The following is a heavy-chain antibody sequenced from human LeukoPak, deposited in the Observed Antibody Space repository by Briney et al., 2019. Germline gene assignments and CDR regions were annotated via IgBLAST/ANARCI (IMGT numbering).Heavy chain of an antibody. J-gene: IGHJ2*01. CDR1: GLIVSGDY. V-gene: IGHV3-66*01. CDR2: IYSGGTT. Sequence: GGSLRLSCAASGLIVSGDYMSWVRQAPGKGLEWVSVIYSGGTTYYADSVKGRFTISRDNAETSLYLQMNSLRAEDTAVYYCARAASGYSSGGYFDLWGRGTLVTVSS. CDR3: ARAASGYSSGGYFDL. D-gene: IGHD6-19*01.